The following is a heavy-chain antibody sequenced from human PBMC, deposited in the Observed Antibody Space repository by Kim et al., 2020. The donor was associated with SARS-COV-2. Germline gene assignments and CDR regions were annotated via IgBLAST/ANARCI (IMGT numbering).Heavy chain of an antibody. J-gene: IGHJ4*02. Sequence: GGSLRLSCAASGFTFSSYAMHWVRQAPGKGLEWVAVISYDGSNKYYADSVKGRFTISRDNSKNTLYLQMNSLRAEDTAVYYCARTIAAAVGYFDYWGQGT. V-gene: IGHV3-30-3*01. CDR3: ARTIAAAVGYFDY. CDR2: ISYDGSNK. CDR1: GFTFSSYA. D-gene: IGHD2-15*01.